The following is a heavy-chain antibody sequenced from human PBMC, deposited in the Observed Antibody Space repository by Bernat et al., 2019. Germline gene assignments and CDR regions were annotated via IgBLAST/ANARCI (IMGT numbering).Heavy chain of an antibody. CDR3: AKDGRIAARRADYFDY. Sequence: EVQLLESGGGLVQPGGSLRLSCAASGITFSSYAMSWVRQAPGKGLEWVSAISGSGGSTYYADSVKGRFTISKDNSKNTLYLQMNSLRAEDTAVYYCAKDGRIAARRADYFDYWGQGTLVTVSS. D-gene: IGHD6-6*01. J-gene: IGHJ4*02. CDR2: ISGSGGST. V-gene: IGHV3-23*01. CDR1: GITFSSYA.